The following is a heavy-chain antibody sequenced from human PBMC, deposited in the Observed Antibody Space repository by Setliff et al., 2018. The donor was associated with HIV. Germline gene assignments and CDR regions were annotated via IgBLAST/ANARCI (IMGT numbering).Heavy chain of an antibody. V-gene: IGHV7-4-1*02. CDR1: GYTFTSYA. Sequence: ASVKVSCKASGYTFTSYAMNWVRQAPGQGLEWMGWINTNTGNPTCAQGFTGRFVFSLDTSVSTAYLQISSLKAEDTAVYYCARSRLRLGELSLYPGYWGQGTLVTVSS. J-gene: IGHJ4*02. CDR3: ARSRLRLGELSLYPGY. CDR2: INTNTGNP. D-gene: IGHD3-16*02.